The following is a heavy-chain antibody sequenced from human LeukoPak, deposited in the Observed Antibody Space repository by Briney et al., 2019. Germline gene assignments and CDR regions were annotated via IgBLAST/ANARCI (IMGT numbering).Heavy chain of an antibody. J-gene: IGHJ4*02. Sequence: GESLKISCKGSGYSFTSYWTGWVRQMPGKGLEWMGIIYPGDSDTRYSPSFQGQVTISADKSISTAYLQWSSLKASDTAMYYCARPYCSSTSCSEYYFDYWGQGTLVTVSS. CDR3: ARPYCSSTSCSEYYFDY. D-gene: IGHD2-2*01. CDR2: IYPGDSDT. V-gene: IGHV5-51*01. CDR1: GYSFTSYW.